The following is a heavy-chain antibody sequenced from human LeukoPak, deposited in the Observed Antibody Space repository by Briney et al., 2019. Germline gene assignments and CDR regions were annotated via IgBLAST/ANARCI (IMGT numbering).Heavy chain of an antibody. Sequence: GLSLRLSCAASVFTIIKYWMSWVRQAPGKGLDWVANINQGGSEKDYVDSVKGRFTISRDNAKNSLFLQMNSLRAEDTALYYCVPHYFDSSGYYHGYWGQGTLVTVSS. CDR1: VFTIIKYW. V-gene: IGHV3-7*01. CDR2: INQGGSEK. CDR3: VPHYFDSSGYYHGY. J-gene: IGHJ4*02. D-gene: IGHD3-22*01.